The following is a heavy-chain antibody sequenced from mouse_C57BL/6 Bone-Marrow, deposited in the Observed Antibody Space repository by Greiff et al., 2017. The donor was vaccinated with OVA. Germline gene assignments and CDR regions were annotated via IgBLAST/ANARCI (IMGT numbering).Heavy chain of an antibody. D-gene: IGHD1-1*01. CDR3: ARQVITTVVATPNWYFDV. Sequence: EVQLVESGGGLVQPGGSLKLSCAASGFTFSDYYMYWVRQTPEKRLEWVAYISNGGGSTYYPDTVKGRFTISRDNAKNTLYLQMSRLKSEDTAMYYCARQVITTVVATPNWYFDVWGTGTTVTVSS. CDR1: GFTFSDYY. CDR2: ISNGGGST. V-gene: IGHV5-12*01. J-gene: IGHJ1*03.